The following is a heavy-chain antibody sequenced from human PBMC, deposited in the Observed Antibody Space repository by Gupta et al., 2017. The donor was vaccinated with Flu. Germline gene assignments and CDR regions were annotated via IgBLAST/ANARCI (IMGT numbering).Heavy chain of an antibody. V-gene: IGHV3-23*01. CDR2: IVASGVST. CDR3: ARGQSGAHV. D-gene: IGHD3-3*01. CDR1: GFTFSSFA. Sequence: EVQLLESGGGLVQPGGSLGLACAASGFTFSSFAMSWVRQAPGKGLEWVSGIVASGVSTYYADSVKGRFTISRDNSKNTLYLQMNSLRAEDTAVYYCARGQSGAHVWGQGTTVTVSS. J-gene: IGHJ6*02.